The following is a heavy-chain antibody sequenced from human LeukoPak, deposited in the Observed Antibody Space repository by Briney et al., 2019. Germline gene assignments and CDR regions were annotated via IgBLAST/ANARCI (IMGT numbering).Heavy chain of an antibody. CDR3: ARDSHYDSSGYYYTPFDH. CDR1: GGSISSYY. Sequence: SETLSLTCTVSGGSISSYYWSWIRQPPGKGLEWIGYIYYSGSTNYNPSLKSRVTISVDTSKNQFSLKLSSVTAADTAVYYCARDSHYDSSGYYYTPFDHWGQGTLVTVSS. V-gene: IGHV4-59*01. J-gene: IGHJ4*02. CDR2: IYYSGST. D-gene: IGHD3-22*01.